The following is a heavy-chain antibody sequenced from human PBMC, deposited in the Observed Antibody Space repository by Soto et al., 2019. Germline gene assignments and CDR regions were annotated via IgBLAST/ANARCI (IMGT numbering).Heavy chain of an antibody. V-gene: IGHV4-34*01. CDR2: INHSGST. CDR1: GGSLSGYY. Sequence: TETLSLTCAVYGGSLSGYYWSWIRQSPGKGLEWIGEINHSGSTNYNSSLKSRVTISVDTSKNQFSLKLSSVTAADTAVYYCARIARDHRTYYYYYMDVWGKGTTVTVSS. J-gene: IGHJ6*03. D-gene: IGHD6-13*01. CDR3: ARIARDHRTYYYYYMDV.